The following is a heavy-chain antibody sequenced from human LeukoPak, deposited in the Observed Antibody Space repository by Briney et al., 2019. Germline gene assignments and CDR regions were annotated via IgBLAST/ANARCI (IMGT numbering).Heavy chain of an antibody. CDR2: INWNGGST. CDR3: ARADWNLYFDY. CDR1: GFTFDDYG. J-gene: IGHJ4*02. V-gene: IGHV3-20*04. D-gene: IGHD1-1*01. Sequence: GGSLRLSCAASGFTFDDYGMSWVRQAPGKWLEWVSGINWNGGSTGYADSVKGRFTISRDNAKNSLYLQMNSLRAEDTALYYCARADWNLYFDYWGQGTLVTVSS.